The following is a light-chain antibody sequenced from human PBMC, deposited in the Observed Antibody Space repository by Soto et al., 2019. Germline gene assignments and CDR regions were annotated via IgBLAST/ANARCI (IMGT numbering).Light chain of an antibody. J-gene: IGKJ1*01. CDR1: QSISSY. CDR3: QQSYSTPRT. V-gene: IGKV1-39*01. CDR2: AAS. Sequence: GDRVTITCRASQSISSYLNWYQQKPGKAPKLLIYAASSLQSGVPSRFSGSGPGTDFTLTISSLQPEDFATYYCQQSYSTPRTFGQGTKVDIK.